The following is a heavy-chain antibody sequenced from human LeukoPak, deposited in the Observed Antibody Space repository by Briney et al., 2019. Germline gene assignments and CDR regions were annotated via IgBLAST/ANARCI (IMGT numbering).Heavy chain of an antibody. J-gene: IGHJ4*02. CDR3: ARDFHNKKWYDGPGHYFDF. CDR1: GCSISSSHDY. CDR2: IYYSGST. V-gene: IGHV4-39*07. D-gene: IGHD2-15*01. Sequence: TSETLSLTCTVSGCSISSSHDYWGWIRQPPGKGLEWIGNIYYSGSTYYNPSLKSRVSISIDTSKNQFSLKLTSVTAADTAVYYCARDFHNKKWYDGPGHYFDFWGQGTLVTVSS.